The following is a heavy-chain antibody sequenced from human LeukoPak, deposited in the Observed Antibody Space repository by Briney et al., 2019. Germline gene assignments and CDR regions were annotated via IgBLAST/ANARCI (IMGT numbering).Heavy chain of an antibody. J-gene: IGHJ4*02. D-gene: IGHD5-18*01. CDR1: GGSISSSSYY. CDR2: INHSGST. CDR3: AREIGYSYGYRHFDY. V-gene: IGHV4-39*07. Sequence: PSETLSLTCTVSGGSISSSSYYWGWIRQPPGKGLEWIGEINHSGSTNYNPSLKSRVTISVDTSKNQFSLKLSSVTAADTAVYYCAREIGYSYGYRHFDYWGQGTLVTVSS.